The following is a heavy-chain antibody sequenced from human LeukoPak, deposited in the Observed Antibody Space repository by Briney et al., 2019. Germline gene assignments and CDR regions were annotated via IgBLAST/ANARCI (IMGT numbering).Heavy chain of an antibody. CDR3: ARDEGYSGDYYYYYIDI. D-gene: IGHD3-22*01. J-gene: IGHJ6*03. CDR1: GYSISSGYY. V-gene: IGHV4-38-2*02. Sequence: SETLSLTCTVSGYSISSGYYWDWIRQPPGKGLEWIGTLSHSGSSYYNPSFKSRVTISVDTSKNQFSLRLSSVTAADAAVYYCARDEGYSGDYYYYYIDIWGKGTTVTISS. CDR2: LSHSGSS.